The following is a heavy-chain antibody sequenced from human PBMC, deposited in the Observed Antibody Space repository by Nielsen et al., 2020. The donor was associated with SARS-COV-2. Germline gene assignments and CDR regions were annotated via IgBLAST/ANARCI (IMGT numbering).Heavy chain of an antibody. CDR3: ARDGGSYYAGSAFDI. D-gene: IGHD1-26*01. Sequence: GGSLRLSCAASGFTFSSYAMHWVRQAPGKGLEWVAVISYDGSNKYYADSVKGRFTISRDNSKNTLYLQMNSLRAEDTAVYYCARDGGSYYAGSAFDIWGQGTTVTVSS. V-gene: IGHV3-30-3*01. CDR2: ISYDGSNK. J-gene: IGHJ3*02. CDR1: GFTFSSYA.